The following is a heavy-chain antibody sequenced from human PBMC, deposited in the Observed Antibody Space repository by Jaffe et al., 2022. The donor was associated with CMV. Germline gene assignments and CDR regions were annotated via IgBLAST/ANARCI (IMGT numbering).Heavy chain of an antibody. D-gene: IGHD3-3*01. Sequence: EVQLLESGGGLVQPGGSLRLSCAASGFTFSSYAMSWVRQAPGKGLEWVSAISGSGGSTYYADSVKGRFTISRDNSKNTLYLQMNSLRAEDTAVYYCAKALQTITIFGVVIPASHYYYGMDVWGQGTTVTVSS. CDR1: GFTFSSYA. V-gene: IGHV3-23*01. CDR3: AKALQTITIFGVVIPASHYYYGMDV. CDR2: ISGSGGST. J-gene: IGHJ6*02.